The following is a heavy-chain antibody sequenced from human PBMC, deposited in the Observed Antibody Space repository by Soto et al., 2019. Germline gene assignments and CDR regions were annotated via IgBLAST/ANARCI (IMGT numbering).Heavy chain of an antibody. CDR1: GFTFISST. Sequence: ASVKVSCKASGFTFISSTVQWVRQARGQRLEWIGWIVVGTGNTNYAQKFQERVTITRDMSTSTAYMELSSLRSDDTAVYYCAESIAAGYGVVWGQGTTVTVSS. V-gene: IGHV1-58*01. D-gene: IGHD6-6*01. CDR3: AESIAAGYGVV. J-gene: IGHJ6*02. CDR2: IVVGTGNT.